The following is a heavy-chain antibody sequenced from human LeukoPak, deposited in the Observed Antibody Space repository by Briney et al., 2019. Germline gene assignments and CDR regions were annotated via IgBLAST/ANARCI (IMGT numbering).Heavy chain of an antibody. V-gene: IGHV4-59*08. CDR1: RGSISSYY. J-gene: IGHJ3*02. CDR3: ASFDSWISAFDI. D-gene: IGHD5-12*01. Sequence: SETLSLTCTVSRGSISSYYWTWIRQPPGKGLEWIGYIYYSGSTNYNPSLKSRVTISVDTSKNQFSLKLSSVTAADTAVYYCASFDSWISAFDIWGQGTMVTVSS. CDR2: IYYSGST.